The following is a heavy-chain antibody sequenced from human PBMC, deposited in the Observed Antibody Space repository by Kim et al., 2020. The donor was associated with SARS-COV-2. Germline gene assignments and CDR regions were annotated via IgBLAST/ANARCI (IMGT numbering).Heavy chain of an antibody. CDR3: AREGPGYGDYVPDY. D-gene: IGHD4-17*01. Sequence: GGSLRLSCAASGFTFSSYSMNWVRQAPGKGLEWVSYISSSSSTIYYADSVKGRFTISRDNAKNSLYLQMNSLRDEDTAGYYCAREGPGYGDYVPDYWGQGTLVTVSS. J-gene: IGHJ4*02. CDR2: ISSSSSTI. V-gene: IGHV3-48*02. CDR1: GFTFSSYS.